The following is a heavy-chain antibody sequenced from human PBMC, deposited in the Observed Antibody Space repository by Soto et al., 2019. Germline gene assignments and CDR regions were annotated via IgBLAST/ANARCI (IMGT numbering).Heavy chain of an antibody. CDR3: ARDRTAARPMMFGYYYYGMDV. CDR1: GGSVSSGPYY. V-gene: IGHV4-61*01. J-gene: IGHJ6*02. Sequence: PSETLSLTCTVSGGSVSSGPYYWSWIRQSPGRGLELIGYIYYSGSTNYNPSLKSRVTISVDTSKNQFSLKLSPVTAADTAVYYCARDRTAARPMMFGYYYYGMDVWGQGTTVTVSS. D-gene: IGHD6-6*01. CDR2: IYYSGST.